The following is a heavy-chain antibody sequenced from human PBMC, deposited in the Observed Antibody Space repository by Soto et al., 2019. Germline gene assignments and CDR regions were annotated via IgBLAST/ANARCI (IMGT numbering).Heavy chain of an antibody. Sequence: QVQLVQSGAEVKKPGASVKVSCKASGYTFTSYDISWVRQATGQGLEWMGWMNPNTGNTGYAQRFQGRVTMTRSTSVGTAYMELSRLRSEDTAVYYCARGQAAGTEYFQYWGQGTLVTVSS. V-gene: IGHV1-8*01. CDR2: MNPNTGNT. CDR3: ARGQAAGTEYFQY. J-gene: IGHJ1*01. CDR1: GYTFTSYD. D-gene: IGHD6-13*01.